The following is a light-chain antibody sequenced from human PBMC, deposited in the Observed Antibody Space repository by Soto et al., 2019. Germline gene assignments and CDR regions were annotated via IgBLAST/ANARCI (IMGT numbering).Light chain of an antibody. CDR1: QSVSSN. CDR2: GAS. Sequence: EIVMTQSPATLSVSPGERATLSCRASQSVSSNLAWYQQKPGQAPRLLIYGASTRATGIPARFNGSGSGTEFTLTINSLQSEYFAVYYCQQYNNWPRTFGQGTKVEIK. CDR3: QQYNNWPRT. V-gene: IGKV3-15*01. J-gene: IGKJ1*01.